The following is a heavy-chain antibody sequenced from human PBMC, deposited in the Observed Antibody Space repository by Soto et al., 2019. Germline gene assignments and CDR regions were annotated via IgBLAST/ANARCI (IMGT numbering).Heavy chain of an antibody. CDR1: GYNFATYG. Sequence: QVQLVQSGPEVKKPGASVKVSCKTSGYNFATYGISWVRQAPGQGLEWIGWISAYNGNKKSTQKFQDRVTMTTDTSTSTAYMELSSLRSDDTAMYYCARDLIVVSPAAYFDYWGQGTLVTVSS. CDR3: ARDLIVVSPAAYFDY. CDR2: ISAYNGNK. V-gene: IGHV1-18*01. D-gene: IGHD2-2*01. J-gene: IGHJ4*02.